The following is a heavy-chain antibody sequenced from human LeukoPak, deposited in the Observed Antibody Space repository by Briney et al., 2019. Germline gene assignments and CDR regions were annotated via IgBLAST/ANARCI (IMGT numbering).Heavy chain of an antibody. V-gene: IGHV4-39*07. D-gene: IGHD1-1*01. J-gene: IGHJ6*03. CDR1: GGSISSSSYY. CDR2: IYYSGST. CDR3: ARGSAAYTYYYYYYMDV. Sequence: PSETLSLTCTVSGGSISSSSYYWGWIRQPPGKGLEWIGSIYYSGSTYYNPSLKSRVTISVDTSKNQFSLKLSSVTAADTAVYSCARGSAAYTYYYYYYMDVWGKGTTVTVSS.